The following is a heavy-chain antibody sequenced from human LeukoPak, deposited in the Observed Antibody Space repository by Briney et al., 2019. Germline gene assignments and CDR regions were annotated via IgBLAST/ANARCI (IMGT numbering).Heavy chain of an antibody. D-gene: IGHD6-13*01. V-gene: IGHV3-74*03. CDR1: GFTFSGTW. CDR2: ITSDGIST. Sequence: GGSLRLSCAASGFTFSGTWMHWVRQPPGKGLVWVARITSDGISTTYAESVKGRFTISRDNAKDTLYLQMNSLRAEDTAVYYCARAAYSSTWYSRYFDLWGRGTLVTVSS. CDR3: ARAAYSSTWYSRYFDL. J-gene: IGHJ2*01.